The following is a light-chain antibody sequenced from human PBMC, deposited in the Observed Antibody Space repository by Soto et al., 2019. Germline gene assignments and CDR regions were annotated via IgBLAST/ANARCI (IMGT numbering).Light chain of an antibody. CDR1: QRVSRN. Sequence: EIVMTQSPATLSVSPGERATLSCRASQRVSRNIAWYRQKPGQAPTLVIYGVSTRASGIPARFSGRGSGTEFTLTISSLQSEDFAGYYCQQYNNWPYTFGQGTKLEIK. CDR2: GVS. J-gene: IGKJ2*01. CDR3: QQYNNWPYT. V-gene: IGKV3-15*01.